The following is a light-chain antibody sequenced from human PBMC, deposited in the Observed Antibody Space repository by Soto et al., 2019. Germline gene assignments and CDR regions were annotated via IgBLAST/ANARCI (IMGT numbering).Light chain of an antibody. CDR3: QHYNSYSS. V-gene: IGKV1-5*03. CDR1: QSISSG. Sequence: DIPMTQSPSTLSASVGDRVTITCRASQSISSGLAWYQQKPGKAPKLLIYKASNLESGVPSRFSGGASGTEFPLTISSLQPDYFATYYCQHYNSYSSFGQGTKVDIK. J-gene: IGKJ1*01. CDR2: KAS.